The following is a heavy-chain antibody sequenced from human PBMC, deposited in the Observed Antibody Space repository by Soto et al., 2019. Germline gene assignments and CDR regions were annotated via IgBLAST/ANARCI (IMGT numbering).Heavy chain of an antibody. D-gene: IGHD3-16*01. Sequence: ASVKISCKASGGTFSSYAISWVRQAPGQGLEWMGGIIPIFGTANYAQKFQGRVTITADESTSTAYMELSSLRSEDTAVYYCARVWRSTTYYYYYYGMEVWGEGTTVTVSS. CDR3: ARVWRSTTYYYYYYGMEV. CDR1: GGTFSSYA. J-gene: IGHJ6*04. V-gene: IGHV1-69*13. CDR2: IIPIFGTA.